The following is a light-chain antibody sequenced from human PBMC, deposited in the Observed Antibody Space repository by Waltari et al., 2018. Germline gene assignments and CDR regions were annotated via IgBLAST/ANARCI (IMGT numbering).Light chain of an antibody. V-gene: IGKV4-1*01. J-gene: IGKJ1*01. CDR2: WAS. CDR3: QQYDSRRT. Sequence: IVMTQSPDSLAVSLGERATINCKSSQSILYNSNDKNYLAWYQQKPGQPPKLLIYWASTRESGVPDLCSGSGSGADFTLTISSLQAEDVAVYYCQQYDSRRTFGQGTKVEI. CDR1: QSILYNSNDKNY.